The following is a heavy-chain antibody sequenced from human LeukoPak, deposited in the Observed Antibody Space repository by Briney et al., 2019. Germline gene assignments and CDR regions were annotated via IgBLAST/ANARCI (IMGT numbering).Heavy chain of an antibody. CDR3: VRPSSGWYDY. D-gene: IGHD6-19*01. CDR1: GFTFSTFA. Sequence: PGGSLRLSCSASGFTFSTFAVHWVRQAPGKGLEHVSAISPNGDTTYYADSVKGRFTISRDNSKNTLYLQMSSLRAEDTAVYFCVRPSSGWYDYWGQGTLVTISS. J-gene: IGHJ4*02. CDR2: ISPNGDTT. V-gene: IGHV3-64D*06.